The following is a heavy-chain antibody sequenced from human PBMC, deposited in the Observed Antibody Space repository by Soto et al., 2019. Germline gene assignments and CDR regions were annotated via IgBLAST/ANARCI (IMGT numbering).Heavy chain of an antibody. J-gene: IGHJ6*02. CDR3: AKDLSQQWLAYYYYGMDV. D-gene: IGHD6-19*01. CDR1: GFTFSSYG. V-gene: IGHV3-30*18. CDR2: ISYDGSNK. Sequence: LRLSCAASGFTFSSYGMHWVRQAPGKGLEWVAVISYDGSNKYYADSVKGRFTISRDNSKNTLYLQMNSLRAEDTAVYYCAKDLSQQWLAYYYYGMDVWGQGTTVTVSS.